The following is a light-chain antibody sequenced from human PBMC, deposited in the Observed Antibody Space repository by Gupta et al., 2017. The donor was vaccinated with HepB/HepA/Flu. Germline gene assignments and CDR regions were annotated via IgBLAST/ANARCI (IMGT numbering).Light chain of an antibody. Sequence: EIVLTQSPATLSLSPGERATLSCRASQSVSSYLAWYQQKPGQAPRLLIYDASNRATGIPARFSGRGSGTYCTLTISSVEPEYFAVYYCQQRSYRPTFGGGTKVEIK. CDR1: QSVSSY. CDR2: DAS. J-gene: IGKJ4*01. V-gene: IGKV3-11*01. CDR3: QQRSYRPT.